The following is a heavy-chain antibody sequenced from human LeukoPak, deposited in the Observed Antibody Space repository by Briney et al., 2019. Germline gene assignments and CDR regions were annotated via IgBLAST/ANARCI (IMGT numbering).Heavy chain of an antibody. CDR3: AKDLQSITMIVVVMGDY. CDR2: ISGSGGST. V-gene: IGHV3-23*01. D-gene: IGHD3-22*01. J-gene: IGHJ4*02. CDR1: GFTFSSYA. Sequence: GGSLRLSCAASGFTFSSYAMSWVRQAPGKGLEWVSAISGSGGSTYCADSVKGRFTISIDNSKNTLYLQMNSLRAEDTAVYYCAKDLQSITMIVVVMGDYWGQGTLVTVSS.